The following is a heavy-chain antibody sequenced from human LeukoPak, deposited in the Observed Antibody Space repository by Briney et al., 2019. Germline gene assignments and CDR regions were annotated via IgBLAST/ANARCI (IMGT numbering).Heavy chain of an antibody. Sequence: GGSLRLSCAASGFTVSSNYMSWVRQAPGKGLEWVSVTYSGGSTYYADSVKGRFTISRDNSKSTVYLQMNSLRAEDTAVYYCARDNYYYYMDVWGKGTTVTISS. CDR3: ARDNYYYYMDV. V-gene: IGHV3-66*01. CDR2: TYSGGST. CDR1: GFTVSSNY. J-gene: IGHJ6*03.